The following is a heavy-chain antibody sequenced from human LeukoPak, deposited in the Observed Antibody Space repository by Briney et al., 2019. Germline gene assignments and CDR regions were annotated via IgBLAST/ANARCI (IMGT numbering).Heavy chain of an antibody. Sequence: PGGSLTLSCAASGFTFSSYSTNWVRQAPGKGLECVSSISSSSSYIYYADSVKGRFTISRDNAKNSLYLQMISLRAEDTAVYYCARVLGYSYGTLIYYGMDVWGQGTTVTVSS. J-gene: IGHJ6*02. CDR1: GFTFSSYS. V-gene: IGHV3-21*01. CDR3: ARVLGYSYGTLIYYGMDV. D-gene: IGHD5-18*01. CDR2: ISSSSSYI.